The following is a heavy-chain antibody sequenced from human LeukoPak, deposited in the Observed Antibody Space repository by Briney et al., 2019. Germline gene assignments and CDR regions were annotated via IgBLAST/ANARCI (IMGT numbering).Heavy chain of an antibody. D-gene: IGHD3-22*01. Sequence: PGGSLRLSCAASGLTFSIYAMSWVRQAPGKGLEWVSAISGSGGSTYYADSVKGRFTISRDNSKNTLYLQMNSLRAEDTAVYYCAIRITMTGDIWGQGTMVTVSS. V-gene: IGHV3-23*01. CDR1: GLTFSIYA. J-gene: IGHJ3*02. CDR3: AIRITMTGDI. CDR2: ISGSGGST.